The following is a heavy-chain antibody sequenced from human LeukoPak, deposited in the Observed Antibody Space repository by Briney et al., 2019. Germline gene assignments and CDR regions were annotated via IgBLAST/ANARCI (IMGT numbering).Heavy chain of an antibody. J-gene: IGHJ3*02. D-gene: IGHD3-22*01. CDR2: ISDSGGST. V-gene: IGHV3-23*01. CDR1: GFTFTNYV. Sequence: PGGSLRLSCVASGFTFTNYVMSWVRQAPGKGLEWVSAISDSGGSTYYADSVKGRFTISRDNSKNTLYLQMNSLRAEDTAVYYCAKDPRVIVVGDAFDIWGQGTMVSVSS. CDR3: AKDPRVIVVGDAFDI.